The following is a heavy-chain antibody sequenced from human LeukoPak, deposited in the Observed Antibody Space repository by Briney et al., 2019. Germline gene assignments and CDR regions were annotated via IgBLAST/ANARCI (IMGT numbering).Heavy chain of an antibody. J-gene: IGHJ4*02. CDR2: IYTSGST. CDR3: ARGSRDSSGYYLPLDY. Sequence: SETLSLTCTVSGGSISSYYWSWIRQPAGKGLEWIGRIYTSGSTNYNPSLKSRVTMSVDTSKNQFSLKLSSVTAADTAVYYCARGSRDSSGYYLPLDYWGQGTLVTVSS. D-gene: IGHD3-22*01. V-gene: IGHV4-4*07. CDR1: GGSISSYY.